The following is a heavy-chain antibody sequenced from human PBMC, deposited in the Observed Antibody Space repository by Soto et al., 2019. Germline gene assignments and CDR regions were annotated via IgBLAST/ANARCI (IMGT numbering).Heavy chain of an antibody. V-gene: IGHV1-18*01. Sequence: QVQLVQSGAEVKKPGASVKVSCKASGYTLNTYGITWVRQAPGQGLEWMGWISANNDPTNDPQKFQGRATMTTDTSTSTAYMELRSLTSDATAVYYCARGTYFDYWGQGTLVTVSS. CDR2: ISANNDPT. CDR1: GYTLNTYG. J-gene: IGHJ4*02. CDR3: ARGTYFDY.